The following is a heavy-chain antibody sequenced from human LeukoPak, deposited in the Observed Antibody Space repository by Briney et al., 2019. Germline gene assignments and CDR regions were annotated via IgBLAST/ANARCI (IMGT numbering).Heavy chain of an antibody. J-gene: IGHJ3*02. D-gene: IGHD5-24*01. CDR1: GGYISSYY. V-gene: IGHV4-59*01. CDR2: LYYSGSI. CDR3: AKAARSRLQLPDAFDI. Sequence: SETLSLTCTVSGGYISSYYWSWIRQPPGKGLEWIGYLYYSGSINYNPSLKSRVTISVDTSKNQLSLMLRSVTAADTAIYYCAKAARSRLQLPDAFDIWGQGTMVTVSS.